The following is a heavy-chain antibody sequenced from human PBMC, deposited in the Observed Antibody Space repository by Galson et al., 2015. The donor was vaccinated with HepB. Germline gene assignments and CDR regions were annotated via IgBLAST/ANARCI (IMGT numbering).Heavy chain of an antibody. D-gene: IGHD1-26*01. CDR1: GFTFSSSA. Sequence: SLRLSCAASGFTFSSSAMHWVRQAPGKGLVWVSLINSDGSSTSYADSVNGRFTISRDNAKNTMYLQMNIPRAEDTAVDDCARGIYSGNKIVYWGQGTLVTVSS. CDR2: INSDGSST. CDR3: ARGIYSGNKIVY. V-gene: IGHV3-74*01. J-gene: IGHJ4*02.